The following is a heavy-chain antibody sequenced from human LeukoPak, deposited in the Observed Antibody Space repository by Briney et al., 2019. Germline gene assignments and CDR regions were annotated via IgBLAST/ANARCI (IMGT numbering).Heavy chain of an antibody. CDR2: ISGSGGNT. D-gene: IGHD3-22*01. CDR1: GFTFNNYG. V-gene: IGHV3-23*01. Sequence: PGGSLRLSCAASGFTFNNYGMSWVRQAPGKGLEWVSAISGSGGNTYNADSVKGRFIISRDNSKNTLSLQMNSLRAEDTAVYYCAKEYDSRGYYFDYWGQGTLVTVSS. J-gene: IGHJ4*02. CDR3: AKEYDSRGYYFDY.